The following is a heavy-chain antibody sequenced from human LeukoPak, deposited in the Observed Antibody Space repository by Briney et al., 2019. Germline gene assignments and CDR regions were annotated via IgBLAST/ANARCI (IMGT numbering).Heavy chain of an antibody. CDR1: GYSFTSYW. Sequence: GESLKISCKGSGYSFTSYWIGWVRQMPGKGLEWMGIIYPGDSDTRYSPSFQGQVTISADKSISTAYLQWSSLKASDTAMYYCARHSLSSSSWYPSWFDPWGQGTLVTVSS. J-gene: IGHJ5*02. CDR2: IYPGDSDT. CDR3: ARHSLSSSSWYPSWFDP. V-gene: IGHV5-51*01. D-gene: IGHD6-13*01.